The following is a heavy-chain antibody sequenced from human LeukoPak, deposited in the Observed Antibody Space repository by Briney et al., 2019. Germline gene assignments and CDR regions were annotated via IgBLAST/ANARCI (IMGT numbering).Heavy chain of an antibody. CDR3: ARGDYDILTGYYPLDY. J-gene: IGHJ4*02. V-gene: IGHV1-18*04. Sequence: ASVKVSCKASGYTFTSYGISWVRQAPGQGLEWMGWISAYNGNTNYAQKLQGRVTMTTDTSTSTAYMELRSLRSDDTAVYYCARGDYDILTGYYPLDYWGQGTLVTVSS. CDR1: GYTFTSYG. CDR2: ISAYNGNT. D-gene: IGHD3-9*01.